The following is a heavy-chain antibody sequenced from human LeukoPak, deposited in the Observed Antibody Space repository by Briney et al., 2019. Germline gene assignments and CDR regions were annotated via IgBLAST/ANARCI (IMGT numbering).Heavy chain of an antibody. V-gene: IGHV4-59*01. Sequence: PSETLSLTCTVSGGSISSYYWSWIRQPPGKGLEWIGYIYYSGSTNYNPSLKSRVTISVDTSKNQFSLKLSSVTAADTAVYYCAMAYDFWSGYGLNYWGQGTLVTVSS. CDR3: AMAYDFWSGYGLNY. D-gene: IGHD3-3*01. CDR1: GGSISSYY. J-gene: IGHJ4*02. CDR2: IYYSGST.